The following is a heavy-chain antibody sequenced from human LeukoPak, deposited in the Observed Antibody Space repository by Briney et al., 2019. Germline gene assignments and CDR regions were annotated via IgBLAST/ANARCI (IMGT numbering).Heavy chain of an antibody. CDR3: ARGRADYYDSRSFDS. CDR1: GLTVSSNY. D-gene: IGHD3-22*01. Sequence: PGGSLRLSCAASGLTVSSNYMSWVRQAPGKGLEWVSAIYTGGITYYADSVRGRFTISRDNSKNTLYLQMHSLRAEDTAVYYCARGRADYYDSRSFDSWGQGTLVTVSS. V-gene: IGHV3-53*01. CDR2: IYTGGIT. J-gene: IGHJ4*02.